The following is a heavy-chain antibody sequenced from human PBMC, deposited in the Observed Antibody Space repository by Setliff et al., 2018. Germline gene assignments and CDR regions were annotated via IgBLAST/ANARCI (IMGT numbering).Heavy chain of an antibody. V-gene: IGHV4-59*01. Sequence: LSLTCSVSGDSMGDFYWSWIRQTPGKGLEWIGHISYVGYTVYKPSLQSRATISADTSKKQLSLTLTSVTVADTAVYYCARAKYGTTTYFESWGPGTLVTVSS. J-gene: IGHJ4*02. CDR1: GDSMGDFY. CDR3: ARAKYGTTTYFES. D-gene: IGHD1-1*01. CDR2: ISYVGYT.